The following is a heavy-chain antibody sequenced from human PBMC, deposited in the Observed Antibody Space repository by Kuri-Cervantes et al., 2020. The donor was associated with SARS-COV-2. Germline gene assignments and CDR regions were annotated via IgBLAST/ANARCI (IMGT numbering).Heavy chain of an antibody. CDR2: IYYSGST. Sequence: SETLSLTCTVSGGSISSGDYYWSWIRQPPGKGLEWIGYIYYSGSTYYSPSLKSRVTISVDTSKNQFSLKLSSVTAADTAVYYCARQVTSPTRFDYWGQGTLVTVSS. CDR3: ARQVTSPTRFDY. J-gene: IGHJ4*02. V-gene: IGHV4-30-4*01. CDR1: GGSISSGDYY. D-gene: IGHD4-17*01.